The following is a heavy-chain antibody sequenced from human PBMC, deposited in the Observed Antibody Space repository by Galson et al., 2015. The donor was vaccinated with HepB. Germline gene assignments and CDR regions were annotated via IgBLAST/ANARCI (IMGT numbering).Heavy chain of an antibody. Sequence: SETLSLTCAVYGGSFSGYYWSWIRQPPGKGLEWIGEINHSGSTNYNPSLKSRVTISVDTSKNQFSLKLSSVTAADTAVYYCAGQWELKEVGAFDIWGQGTMVTVSS. CDR3: AGQWELKEVGAFDI. CDR1: GGSFSGYY. J-gene: IGHJ3*02. V-gene: IGHV4-34*01. D-gene: IGHD1-26*01. CDR2: INHSGST.